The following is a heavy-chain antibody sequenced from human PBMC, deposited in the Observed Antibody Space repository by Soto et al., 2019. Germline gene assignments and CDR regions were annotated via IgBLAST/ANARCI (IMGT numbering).Heavy chain of an antibody. Sequence: PSETLSLTCTVSGGSIYNNHYYWSWIRQPPGKGLECIGHIYDSGSTYNNPSLKSRVTISVDTSKNQFFLKLSSVTAADTAVYYCARRERAAGTDWWFDPWAQRTLVTVSS. CDR3: ARRERAAGTDWWFDP. J-gene: IGHJ5*02. D-gene: IGHD6-13*01. CDR1: GGSIYNNHYY. V-gene: IGHV4-30-4*01. CDR2: IYDSGST.